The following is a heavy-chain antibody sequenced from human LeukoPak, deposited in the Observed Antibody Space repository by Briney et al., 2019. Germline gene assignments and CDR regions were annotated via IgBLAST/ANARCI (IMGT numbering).Heavy chain of an antibody. CDR3: ARVVTVFGVVIGFDP. CDR1: GFTFSSYE. J-gene: IGHJ5*02. CDR2: ISGSGSTI. Sequence: GGSLRLSCAASGFTFSSYEMNWVRQAPGKGLEWVSYISGSGSTIYYADSVKGRFTISRDNAKNSLYLQMNSLRAEDTAVYYCARVVTVFGVVIGFDPWGQGTLVTVSS. D-gene: IGHD3-3*01. V-gene: IGHV3-48*03.